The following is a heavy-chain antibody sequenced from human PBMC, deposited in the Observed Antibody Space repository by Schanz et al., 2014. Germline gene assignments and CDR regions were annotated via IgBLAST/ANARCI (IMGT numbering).Heavy chain of an antibody. V-gene: IGHV3-11*03. CDR2: VSSSSSYT. D-gene: IGHD3-10*01. CDR1: GFTFSDYY. Sequence: QVHLLESGGGLVEPGGSLRLSCAASGFTFSDYYMSWIRQAPGKGLEWVSYVSSSSSYTHYADSVKGRFTISRDNSKNSLYLQMNSLRAEDTAVYYCARIGGSVFDYWAQGTLVTVSS. CDR3: ARIGGSVFDY. J-gene: IGHJ4*02.